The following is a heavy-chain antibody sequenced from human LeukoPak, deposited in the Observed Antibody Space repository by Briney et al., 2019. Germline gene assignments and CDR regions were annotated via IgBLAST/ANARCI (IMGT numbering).Heavy chain of an antibody. D-gene: IGHD2-2*01. CDR1: GGSISSAGYY. J-gene: IGHJ4*02. CDR2: IYTSGST. CDR3: ASVDCSSTSCYPS. Sequence: SETLSLTCNVSGGSISSAGYYWSWIRQPAGKGLEWIGRIYTSGSTNYSPSLKSRVTISVDTSKNQFSLKLSSVTAADTAVYYCASVDCSSTSCYPSWGQGTLVTVSS. V-gene: IGHV4-61*02.